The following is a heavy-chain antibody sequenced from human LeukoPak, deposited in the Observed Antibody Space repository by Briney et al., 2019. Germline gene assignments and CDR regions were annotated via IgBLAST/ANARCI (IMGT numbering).Heavy chain of an antibody. Sequence: SETLSLTCAVYGGSFSGYYWSWIRQPPWKGLEWIGEINHSGSTNYNPSLKSRVTISVDTSKNQFSLKLSSVTAADTAVYYCARLRQRIDPWGQGTLVTVSS. D-gene: IGHD3-10*01. V-gene: IGHV4-34*01. CDR1: GGSFSGYY. CDR3: ARLRQRIDP. CDR2: INHSGST. J-gene: IGHJ5*02.